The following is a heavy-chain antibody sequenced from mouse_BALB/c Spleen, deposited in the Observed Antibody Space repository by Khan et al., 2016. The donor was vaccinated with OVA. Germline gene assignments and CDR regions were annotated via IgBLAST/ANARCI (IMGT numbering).Heavy chain of an antibody. CDR2: ISSGGHYT. CDR3: ARLAYYYNSERFAY. CDR1: GFTFSTYG. D-gene: IGHD1-1*01. Sequence: EVELVESGGDLVKPGGSLKLSCAASGFTFSTYGMSWVRQTPDKRLEWVATISSGGHYTYYPDSVKGRFTISRDNAKNSLYLQMTSLKSEDTAIYYCARLAYYYNSERFAYWGQGTLVTVSA. V-gene: IGHV5-6*01. J-gene: IGHJ3*01.